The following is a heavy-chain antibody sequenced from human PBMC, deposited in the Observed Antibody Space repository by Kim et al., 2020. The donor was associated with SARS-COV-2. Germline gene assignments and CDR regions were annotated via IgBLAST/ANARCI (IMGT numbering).Heavy chain of an antibody. Sequence: GGSLRLSCAASGFTFSSYGMHWVRQAPGKGLEWVAVISYDGSNKYYADSVKGRFTISRDNSKNTLYLQMNSLRAEDTAVYYFAKGGGGDTAMNWDEFDYWGQGTLVTVSS. CDR3: AKGGGGDTAMNWDEFDY. CDR1: GFTFSSYG. V-gene: IGHV3-30*18. D-gene: IGHD5-18*01. J-gene: IGHJ4*02. CDR2: ISYDGSNK.